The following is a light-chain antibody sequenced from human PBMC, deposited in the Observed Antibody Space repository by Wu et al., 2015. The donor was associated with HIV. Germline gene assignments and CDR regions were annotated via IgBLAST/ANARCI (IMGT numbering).Light chain of an antibody. CDR2: GAS. Sequence: ETVLTQSPGTLSLSPGERATLSCRASQSVSINYLAWYQQKPGQAPRLLIYGASIRATGIPDRFSGGGSGTDFTLTISRLEPEDFAVYYCQQYVSSSWTFGQGTKVEIK. J-gene: IGKJ1*01. CDR1: QSVSINY. V-gene: IGKV3-20*01. CDR3: QQYVSSSWT.